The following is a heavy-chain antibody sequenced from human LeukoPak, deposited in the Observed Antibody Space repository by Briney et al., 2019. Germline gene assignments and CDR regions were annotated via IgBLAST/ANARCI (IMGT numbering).Heavy chain of an antibody. CDR3: AREGTYYDILTGYYQYYFDY. J-gene: IGHJ4*02. D-gene: IGHD3-9*01. V-gene: IGHV1-2*02. CDR1: GYTFTCYY. CDR2: TNPNSGGT. Sequence: GASVKVSCKASGYTFTCYYMHWVRQAPGQGLEWMGWTNPNSGGTNYAQKFQGRVTMTRDTSISTAYMELSRLRSDDTAVYHCAREGTYYDILTGYYQYYFDYWGQGTLVTVSS.